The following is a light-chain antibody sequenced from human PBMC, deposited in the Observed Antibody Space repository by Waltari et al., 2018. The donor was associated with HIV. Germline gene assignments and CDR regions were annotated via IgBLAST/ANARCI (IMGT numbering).Light chain of an antibody. CDR1: SSDVGGSNY. Sequence: QSALTQPPSASGSPGQSVTISFTGTSSDVGGSNYVSCYQQHPGKPPKLMIYEVTKRPSGVPDRFSGSKSGNTASLTVSGLQAEDEADYYCSSYAGSNSYVFGTGTKVTVL. CDR2: EVT. J-gene: IGLJ1*01. V-gene: IGLV2-8*01. CDR3: SSYAGSNSYV.